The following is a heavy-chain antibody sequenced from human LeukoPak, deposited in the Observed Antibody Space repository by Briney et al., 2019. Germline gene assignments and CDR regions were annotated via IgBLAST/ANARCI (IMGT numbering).Heavy chain of an antibody. CDR2: FHYSGST. Sequence: SETLSLTCTVSGGLLNNHYWSWIRQPPAKGLAWIGNFHYSGSTNYNPSLKSRVTISVDTSKNQFSLKLTSVTAADTAVYYCARKQWVPYYFDYWGQGTLVTVSS. CDR1: GGLLNNHY. CDR3: ARKQWVPYYFDY. V-gene: IGHV4-59*11. J-gene: IGHJ4*02. D-gene: IGHD6-19*01.